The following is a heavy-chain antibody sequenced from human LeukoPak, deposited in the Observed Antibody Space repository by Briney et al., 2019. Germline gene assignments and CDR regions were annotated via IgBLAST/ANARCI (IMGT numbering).Heavy chain of an antibody. CDR2: ISAYNGNT. CDR3: AKHSTWSIYGMDV. CDR1: GYTFTNSG. J-gene: IGHJ6*02. D-gene: IGHD6-6*01. Sequence: ASVKVSCKTSGYTFTNSGFSWVRQAPGQGLEWMGWISAYNGNTNYAQNLQGRVTLTTDTSTSTDYMELRSLRSDDTAVYYCAKHSTWSIYGMDVWGQGTTVTVSS. V-gene: IGHV1-18*01.